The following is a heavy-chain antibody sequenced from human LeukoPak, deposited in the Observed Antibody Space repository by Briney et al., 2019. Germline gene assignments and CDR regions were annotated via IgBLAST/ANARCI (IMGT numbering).Heavy chain of an antibody. J-gene: IGHJ5*02. CDR1: GFTFSSYW. V-gene: IGHV3-74*01. CDR2: INRDGSST. Sequence: GGSLRLSCAASGFTFSSYWMHWVRQAPGKGLVWVSRINRDGSSTSSADSAKGRFTISRDNAKNTLYLQMNSLRAEDTAVYYCARGAYYDSTDWFDPWGQGTLVTVSS. D-gene: IGHD3-22*01. CDR3: ARGAYYDSTDWFDP.